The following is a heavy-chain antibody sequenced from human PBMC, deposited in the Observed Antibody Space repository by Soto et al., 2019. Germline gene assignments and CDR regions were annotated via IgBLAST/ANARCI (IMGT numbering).Heavy chain of an antibody. CDR2: ISSSSDYT. CDR3: ARGGVRGTTSRGQVYN. V-gene: IGHV3-11*06. CDR1: GFTFSDYY. D-gene: IGHD1-7*01. Sequence: QVQVVESGGGLVKPGGSLRLSCAASGFTFSDYYMNWIRQAPGKGLEWVSYISSSSDYTKYADSVKGRFTISRDNAKSSLYLQMNILRAEDTAVYYCARGGVRGTTSRGQVYNWGQGTLVTVSS. J-gene: IGHJ4*02.